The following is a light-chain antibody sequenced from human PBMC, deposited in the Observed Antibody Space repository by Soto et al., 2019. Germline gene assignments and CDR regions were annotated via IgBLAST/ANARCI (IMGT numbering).Light chain of an antibody. CDR3: QQYNNWPAT. CDR1: QSVSSN. J-gene: IGKJ3*01. Sequence: EIVMTQSPATLSVSPGERATLSCRASQSVSSNLAWYQQKPGQAPRLLIYGASTRATGIPARFSGSGSGTEFTLTISGLQSEDFAVYYCQQYNNWPATFCPWTKGDIK. CDR2: GAS. V-gene: IGKV3-15*01.